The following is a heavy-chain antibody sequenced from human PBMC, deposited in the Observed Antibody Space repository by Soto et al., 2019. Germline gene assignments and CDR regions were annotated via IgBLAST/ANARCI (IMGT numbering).Heavy chain of an antibody. Sequence: TLSLTCTVSGGSISSSSYYWGWIRQPPGKGLEWIGSIYYSGSTYYNPSLKSRVTISVDTSKNQFSLKLSSVTAADTAVYYCASIVVVTADDAFDIWGQGTMVTVSS. CDR2: IYYSGST. CDR3: ASIVVVTADDAFDI. CDR1: GGSISSSSYY. V-gene: IGHV4-39*01. J-gene: IGHJ3*02. D-gene: IGHD2-21*02.